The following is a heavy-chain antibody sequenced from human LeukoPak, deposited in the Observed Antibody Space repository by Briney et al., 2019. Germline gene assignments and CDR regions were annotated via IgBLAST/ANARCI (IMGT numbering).Heavy chain of an antibody. J-gene: IGHJ3*02. D-gene: IGHD3-10*01. V-gene: IGHV3-66*01. CDR3: AKSNGYGLVDI. CDR2: IYTGGST. CDR1: GFTVSYNY. Sequence: GGSLRLSCVASGFTVSYNYMSWVRQAPGKGLEWVSLIYTGGSTYYADSVKGRFTISRDDSKNTLYLQMNSLRVEDTAVYYCAKSNGYGLVDIWGQGTMVTVSS.